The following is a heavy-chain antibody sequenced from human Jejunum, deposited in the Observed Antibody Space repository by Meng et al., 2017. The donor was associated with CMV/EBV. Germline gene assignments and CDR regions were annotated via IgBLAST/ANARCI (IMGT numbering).Heavy chain of an antibody. CDR2: IADSGGST. J-gene: IGHJ5*01. CDR3: VNRAWLES. V-gene: IGHV3-23*04. CDR1: GFTVSRNF. Sequence: EVELVESGGDLVQPGGSLRLSCAVSGFTVSRNFMTWVRQAPGKGLEWVSNIADSGGSTYYADSVKGRFTISRDNSKNTLYLQMNSLRAEDTAVYYCVNRAWLESWGQGTLVTVSS.